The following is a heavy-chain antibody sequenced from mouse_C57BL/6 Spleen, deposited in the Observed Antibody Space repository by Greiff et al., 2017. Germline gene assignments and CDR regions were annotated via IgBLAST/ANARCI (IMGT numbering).Heavy chain of an antibody. CDR1: GYTFTDYE. Sequence: VKLLESGAELVRPGASVTLSCKASGYTFTDYEMHWVKQTPVHGLEWIGAIDPETGGTAYNQKFKGKAILTADKSSSTAYMELRSLTSEDSAVYYCTAQYDDVDYWGQGTTLTVSS. J-gene: IGHJ2*01. CDR3: TAQYDDVDY. V-gene: IGHV1-15*01. D-gene: IGHD2-4*01. CDR2: IDPETGGT.